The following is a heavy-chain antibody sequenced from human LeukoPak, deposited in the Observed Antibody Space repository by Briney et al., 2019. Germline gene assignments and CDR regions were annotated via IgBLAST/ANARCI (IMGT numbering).Heavy chain of an antibody. Sequence: GGSLRLSCAASGFTVSSNYMSWVRQAPGKGLEWVSVIYSGGNTYYADSVKGRFTISRDNSKNTLYLQMNSLRAEDTAVYYCAELGVTMIGGVWGKGTTVTISS. CDR1: GFTVSSNY. D-gene: IGHD3-10*02. CDR3: AELGVTMIGGV. J-gene: IGHJ6*04. V-gene: IGHV3-53*01. CDR2: IYSGGNT.